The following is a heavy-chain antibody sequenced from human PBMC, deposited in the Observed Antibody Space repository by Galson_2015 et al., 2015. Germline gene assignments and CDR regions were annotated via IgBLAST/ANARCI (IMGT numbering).Heavy chain of an antibody. J-gene: IGHJ4*02. CDR3: ARASQDCSSATCPFAY. CDR1: GDTFSNSA. Sequence: SVKVSCKASGDTFSNSAINWVRQAPGQGPEWVGGIIPIFGKANSAQKFQGRVTITADRSTTTAYLELSSLRSDDTAVYYCARASQDCSSATCPFAYWGQGTLVTVSS. CDR2: IIPIFGKA. D-gene: IGHD2-2*01. V-gene: IGHV1-69*06.